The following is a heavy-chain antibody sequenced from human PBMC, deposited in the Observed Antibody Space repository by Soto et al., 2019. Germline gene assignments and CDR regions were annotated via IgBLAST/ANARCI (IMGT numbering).Heavy chain of an antibody. J-gene: IGHJ6*02. CDR1: GYTFTSYA. Sequence: ASVKVSCKASGYTFTSYAMHWVRQAPGQRLEWMGWINAGNGNTKYSQKFQGRVTITRDTSASTAYMELSSLRSEDTAVYYCASPALTVTTPGLYYYGMDVWGQGTTVTVSS. CDR2: INAGNGNT. V-gene: IGHV1-3*01. CDR3: ASPALTVTTPGLYYYGMDV. D-gene: IGHD4-17*01.